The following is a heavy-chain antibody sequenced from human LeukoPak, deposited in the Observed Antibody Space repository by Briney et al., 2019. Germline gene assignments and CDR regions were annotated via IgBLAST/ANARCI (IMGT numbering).Heavy chain of an antibody. CDR3: ARDPLNCSGGSCYD. J-gene: IGHJ4*02. CDR1: GYSISSGYY. D-gene: IGHD2-15*01. CDR2: KHHSGST. V-gene: IGHV4-38-2*02. Sequence: ASETPSLTCTVSGYSISSGYYWGWIRQPPGKGLEWIGAKHHSGSTYYNPSLKSRVTISLDTSKNQFSLKLTSVTAADTAVYYCARDPLNCSGGSCYDWGQGTLVTVSS.